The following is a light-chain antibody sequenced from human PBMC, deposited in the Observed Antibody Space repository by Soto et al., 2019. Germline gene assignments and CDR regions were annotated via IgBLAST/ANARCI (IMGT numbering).Light chain of an antibody. CDR1: QSVSSNF. Sequence: PGDRATLSCRASQSVSSNFLAWYQQKPGQAPRLLIYGASNRATGIPDRFSGSGSGTDFTLTISGLEPEDFAVYYCQQYYNWPRTFGQGTKVEI. V-gene: IGKV3-20*01. J-gene: IGKJ1*01. CDR2: GAS. CDR3: QQYYNWPRT.